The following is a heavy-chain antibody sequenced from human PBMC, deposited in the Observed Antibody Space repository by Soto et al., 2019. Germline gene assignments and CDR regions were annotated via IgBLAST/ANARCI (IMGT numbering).Heavy chain of an antibody. V-gene: IGHV4-59*01. CDR2: VYHTGNT. CDR1: GVSITSYY. CDR3: AREQYNWKL. Sequence: QVQLQESGPGLVKPAETLSLTCSVSGVSITSYYWTWVRHSPGKGLEWIGYVYHTGNTYYNPSLKSRVTISLDTSKNQGSLRLRSVTAADTAVDYCAREQYNWKLWGQGTLVTVSS. J-gene: IGHJ4*02. D-gene: IGHD1-20*01.